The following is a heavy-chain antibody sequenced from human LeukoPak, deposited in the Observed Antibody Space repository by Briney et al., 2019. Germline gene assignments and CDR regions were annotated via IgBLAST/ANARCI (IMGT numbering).Heavy chain of an antibody. CDR1: GFTFSTYN. D-gene: IGHD6-19*01. V-gene: IGHV3-21*04. Sequence: GGSLRLSCAASGFTFSTYNMNWVRQAPGKGLEWVSSISSTSGYMYYADSVKGRFTISRDNAKNSLYLQMNNLRAEDTAVYYCARHQAVAGTRGFDYWGQGTLVIVSS. CDR3: ARHQAVAGTRGFDY. CDR2: ISSTSGYM. J-gene: IGHJ4*02.